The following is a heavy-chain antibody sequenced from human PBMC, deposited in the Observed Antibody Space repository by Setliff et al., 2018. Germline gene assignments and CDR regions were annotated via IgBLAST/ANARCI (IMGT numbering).Heavy chain of an antibody. J-gene: IGHJ5*02. D-gene: IGHD3-22*01. CDR1: GYSISSGYY. CDR2: IYHSGST. V-gene: IGHV4-38-2*01. CDR3: ARGPYNIYDRSGYGFTNWFDP. Sequence: SETLSLTCAVSGYSISSGYYWGWIRQPPGKGLEWIGSIYHSGSTYYNPSLKSRVTISVDTSKNQFSLKLSSVTATDTAVYYCARGPYNIYDRSGYGFTNWFDPWGQGILVTVSS.